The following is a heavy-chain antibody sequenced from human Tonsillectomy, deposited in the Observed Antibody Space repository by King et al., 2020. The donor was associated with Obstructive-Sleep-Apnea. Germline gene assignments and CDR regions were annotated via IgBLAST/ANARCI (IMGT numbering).Heavy chain of an antibody. CDR1: GFTFSSYS. CDR3: ARDLHDSSGYYGFDY. CDR2: ISSSSSYI. V-gene: IGHV3-21*01. Sequence: VQLVESGGGLVKPGGSLRLSCAASGFTFSSYSMNWVRQAPGKGLEWVSSISSSSSYIYYADSVKGRFTISRDNAKNSLYLQMNSLRAEDTAVDYWARDLHDSSGYYGFDYWGQGTLVTVSS. J-gene: IGHJ4*02. D-gene: IGHD3-22*01.